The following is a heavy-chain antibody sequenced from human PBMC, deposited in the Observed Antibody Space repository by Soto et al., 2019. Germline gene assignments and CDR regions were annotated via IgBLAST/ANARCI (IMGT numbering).Heavy chain of an antibody. V-gene: IGHV5-51*01. CDR2: VYPGDSDT. J-gene: IGHJ5*02. CDR3: ARLRRDSSGYYNNWLYP. Sequence: PGESLKISCKGSGYSFTSYWIGWVRQMPGKGLEWMGIVYPGDSDTRYSPSFQGQVTISADKSISTAYLQWSSLRASDTAMYYCARLRRDSSGYYNNWLYPWGQGTLVTVSS. D-gene: IGHD3-22*01. CDR1: GYSFTSYW.